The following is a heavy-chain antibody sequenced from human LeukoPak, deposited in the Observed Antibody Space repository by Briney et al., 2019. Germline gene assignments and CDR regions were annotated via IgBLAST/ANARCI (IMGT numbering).Heavy chain of an antibody. CDR2: INHSRNT. CDR3: ARGLLDSY. V-gene: IGHV4-34*01. J-gene: IGHJ4*02. CDR1: GGSFSGYY. D-gene: IGHD3-16*01. Sequence: SETLSLTCAVYGGSFSGYYWTWVRHPPGQGLEWIGEINHSRNTNYNPTLKSRVTISVDTSTIQFALNVSSATDADTAVYYCARGLLDSYWGQGTLVIVSS.